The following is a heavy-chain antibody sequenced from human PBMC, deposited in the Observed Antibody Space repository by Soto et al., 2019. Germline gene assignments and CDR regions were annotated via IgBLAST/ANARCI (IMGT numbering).Heavy chain of an antibody. J-gene: IGHJ3*02. Sequence: ASVKVSFKASGYTFTGYYMHWVRQAPGQGLEWMGWINPNSGGTNYAQKFQGRVTMTRDTSISTAYMELSRLRSDDTAVYYCATYCSSTSCYLLLRAFDIWGQGTMVAVSS. CDR2: INPNSGGT. D-gene: IGHD2-2*01. V-gene: IGHV1-2*02. CDR3: ATYCSSTSCYLLLRAFDI. CDR1: GYTFTGYY.